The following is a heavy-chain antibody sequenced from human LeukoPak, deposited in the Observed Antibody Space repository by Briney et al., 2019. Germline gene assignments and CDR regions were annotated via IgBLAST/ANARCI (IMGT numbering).Heavy chain of an antibody. D-gene: IGHD6-19*01. Sequence: GASVKVSCKASGYSFTGYDMHWVRQAPGQGLEWMGWIYPNTGGTTYAQNFQGRVTMTRDTSITTAYLELSRLRPDDTAVYYCARADGSSGWYRDNWFDPWGQGTLVTVSS. CDR2: IYPNTGGT. CDR1: GYSFTGYD. V-gene: IGHV1-2*02. CDR3: ARADGSSGWYRDNWFDP. J-gene: IGHJ5*02.